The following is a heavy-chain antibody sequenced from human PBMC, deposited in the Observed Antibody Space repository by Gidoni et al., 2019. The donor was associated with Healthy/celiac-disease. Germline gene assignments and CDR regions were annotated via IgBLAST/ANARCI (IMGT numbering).Heavy chain of an antibody. CDR1: GFTFTSYA. J-gene: IGHJ6*03. V-gene: IGHV3-23*01. CDR3: AKSRFLERYYYYMDV. D-gene: IGHD3-3*01. Sequence: EVQLLESGGGLVQPGGSLRLSCAASGFTFTSYAMSWVRQASGKGLEWVSAISGSGGSTYYADSVKGRFTISRDNSKNTLYLQMNSLRAEDTAVYYCAKSRFLERYYYYMDVWGKGTTVTVSS. CDR2: ISGSGGST.